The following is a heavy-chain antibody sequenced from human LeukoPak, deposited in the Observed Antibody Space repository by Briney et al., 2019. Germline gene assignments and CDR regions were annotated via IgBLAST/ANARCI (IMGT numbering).Heavy chain of an antibody. Sequence: SQTLSLTCAISGDSVSSNSAAWNWIGQSPSRGLEWLGRTYYGSKWYNDYAVSVKSRITINPDTSKNQFSLQLNSVTPEDTAVYYCARDRDIAVAGTCFDYWGQGTLVTVSS. V-gene: IGHV6-1*01. D-gene: IGHD6-19*01. CDR2: TYYGSKWYN. CDR3: ARDRDIAVAGTCFDY. CDR1: GDSVSSNSAA. J-gene: IGHJ4*02.